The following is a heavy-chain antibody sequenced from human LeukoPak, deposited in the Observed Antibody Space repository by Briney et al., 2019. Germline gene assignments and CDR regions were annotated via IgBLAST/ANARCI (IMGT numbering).Heavy chain of an antibody. CDR2: ISNDGSNK. CDR1: GFTFSTYP. J-gene: IGHJ4*02. CDR3: ARDSGVRGVPSMTFDY. Sequence: GGSLRLSCAASGFTFSTYPMHWVRQAPGKGLEWVAVISNDGSNKYYADSVKGRFTISRDNSKSTVYLQMNSLRDEDTAVYYCARDSGVRGVPSMTFDYWGQGTLVTVSS. D-gene: IGHD3-10*01. V-gene: IGHV3-30*04.